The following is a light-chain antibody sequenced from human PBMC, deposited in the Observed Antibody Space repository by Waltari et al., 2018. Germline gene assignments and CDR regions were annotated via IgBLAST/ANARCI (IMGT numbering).Light chain of an antibody. Sequence: DIVMTQSPATLSVSPGERPTLSCRASQSIGSTLAWYQPKPGQAPSFLIYGASTRATGIPARFSGSGSGTEFTLTISSLQSADFAVYYCQQYNNWPETFGQGTKVEIK. J-gene: IGKJ1*01. V-gene: IGKV3-15*01. CDR2: GAS. CDR3: QQYNNWPET. CDR1: QSIGST.